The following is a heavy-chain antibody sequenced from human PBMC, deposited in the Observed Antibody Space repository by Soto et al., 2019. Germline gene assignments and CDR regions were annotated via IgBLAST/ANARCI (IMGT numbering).Heavy chain of an antibody. Sequence: EVPLVESGGGLVQPGGSLRLSCAASGFTVSSNYMSWVRQAPGKGLEWVSVIYSGGSTYYADSVKGRFTISRHNSKNALYLHMNSVEAEATAVYYCARAGGYWGQGSMVTVSS. V-gene: IGHV3-53*04. CDR3: ARAGGY. J-gene: IGHJ4*02. D-gene: IGHD3-10*01. CDR2: IYSGGST. CDR1: GFTVSSNY.